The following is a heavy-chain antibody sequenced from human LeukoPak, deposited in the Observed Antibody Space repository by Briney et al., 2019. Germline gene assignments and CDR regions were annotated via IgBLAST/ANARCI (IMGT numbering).Heavy chain of an antibody. CDR1: GFTFRSYW. J-gene: IGHJ4*02. V-gene: IGHV3-7*03. Sequence: PGGSLRLSCAVSGFTFRSYWMSWLRQAPGKGLECVASINQDGTKQYYVDSVRGRFTISRDDAKNSVCLQMNNLRVQDTAVYYCVRRNLFDYWGQGTLVTVSS. CDR2: INQDGTKQ. CDR3: VRRNLFDY.